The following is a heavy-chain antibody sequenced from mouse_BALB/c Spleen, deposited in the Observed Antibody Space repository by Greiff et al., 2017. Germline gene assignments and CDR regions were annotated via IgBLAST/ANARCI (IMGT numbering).Heavy chain of an antibody. J-gene: IGHJ4*01. D-gene: IGHD2-14*01. V-gene: IGHV2-9*02. CDR3: ARVDYRYDEDYAMDY. Sequence: QVQLKESGPGLVAPSQSLSITCTVSGFSLTSYGVHWVRQPPGKGLEWLGVIWAGGSTNYNSALMSRLSISKDNSKSQVFLKMNSLQTDDTAMYYCARVDYRYDEDYAMDYWGQGTSVTVSS. CDR1: GFSLTSYG. CDR2: IWAGGST.